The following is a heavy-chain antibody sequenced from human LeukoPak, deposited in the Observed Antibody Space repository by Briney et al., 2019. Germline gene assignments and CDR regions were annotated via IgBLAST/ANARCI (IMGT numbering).Heavy chain of an antibody. CDR3: ARPLSLGYCSGGSCYGRGAWFDR. D-gene: IGHD2-15*01. V-gene: IGHV4-4*02. J-gene: IGHJ5*02. Sequence: PSETLSLTCAVSGGSISSSNWWSWVRQPPGKGLEWIGQIHHSGSTNYNPSLKSRVTISVDKSKNQFSLKLRSVTAADTAVYYCARPLSLGYCSGGSCYGRGAWFDRWGQGTLVTVSS. CDR1: GGSISSSNW. CDR2: IHHSGST.